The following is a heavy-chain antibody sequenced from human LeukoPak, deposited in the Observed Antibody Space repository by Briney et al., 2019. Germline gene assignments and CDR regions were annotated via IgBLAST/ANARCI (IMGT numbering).Heavy chain of an antibody. CDR1: GFTFDDYA. CDR3: AKDRSGYYQQGAFDI. V-gene: IGHV3-9*01. Sequence: GGSLRLSCAASGFTFDDYAMHWVRQAPGKGLEWVSGISWNSGSIGYADSVKGRFTISRDNAKNYLYLQMNSLRAEDTALYYCAKDRSGYYQQGAFDIWGQGTMVTVSS. J-gene: IGHJ3*02. D-gene: IGHD3-22*01. CDR2: ISWNSGSI.